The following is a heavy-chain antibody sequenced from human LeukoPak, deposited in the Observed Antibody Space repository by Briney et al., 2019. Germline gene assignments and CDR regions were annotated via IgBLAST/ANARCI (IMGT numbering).Heavy chain of an antibody. CDR2: IKEDGSEK. Sequence: GGSLRLSCAASGFTFSSYAMSWVRQAPGKGLEWVANIKEDGSEKYYVDSVKGRFTISRDNAKKSLYLQMNSLRVEDTAVYYCARHLRYCSSTRCSDAFDIWGQGTMVTVSS. J-gene: IGHJ3*02. CDR3: ARHLRYCSSTRCSDAFDI. CDR1: GFTFSSYA. D-gene: IGHD2-2*01. V-gene: IGHV3-7*01.